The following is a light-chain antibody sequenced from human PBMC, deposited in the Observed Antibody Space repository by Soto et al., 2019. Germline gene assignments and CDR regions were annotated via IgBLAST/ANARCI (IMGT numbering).Light chain of an antibody. Sequence: ESVLTQSPGTLSLSPGESATLSCRASQSVSSSFLAWYQLKPGQAPRLLIYGASSRATGIPDRFSGSGSGTDFTLTISRLEPEDFAGYYCQQYDSSPLTFGQGTKVEIK. CDR2: GAS. V-gene: IGKV3-20*01. J-gene: IGKJ1*01. CDR3: QQYDSSPLT. CDR1: QSVSSSF.